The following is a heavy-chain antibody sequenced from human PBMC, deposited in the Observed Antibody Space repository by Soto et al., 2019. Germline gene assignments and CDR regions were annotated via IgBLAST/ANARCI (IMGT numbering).Heavy chain of an antibody. J-gene: IGHJ5*02. CDR3: ARNRAAAVWFDP. CDR2: IYSNCLT. CDR1: Y. V-gene: IGHV4-4*07. D-gene: IGHD6-13*01. Sequence: YXXXIRQPTGKGLEWIGRIYSNCLTNYNPSLKSRVTLSVDTSRNHFSLHLTSFTAADTAIYYCARNRAAAVWFDPRGQGTLVTVSS.